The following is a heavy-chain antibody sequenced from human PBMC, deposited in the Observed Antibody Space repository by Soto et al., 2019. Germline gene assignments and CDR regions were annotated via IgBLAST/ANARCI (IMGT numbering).Heavy chain of an antibody. Sequence: PSETLSLTCTVSGGSISSSSYYWGWIRQPPGKGLEWIGSIYYSGSTYYNPSLKSRVTISVDTSKNQFSLKLSSVTAADTAVYYCERRKRYGNNWFDPWGQGKLVNVS. CDR1: GGSISSSSYY. V-gene: IGHV4-39*01. D-gene: IGHD2-15*01. CDR3: ERRKRYGNNWFDP. J-gene: IGHJ5*02. CDR2: IYYSGST.